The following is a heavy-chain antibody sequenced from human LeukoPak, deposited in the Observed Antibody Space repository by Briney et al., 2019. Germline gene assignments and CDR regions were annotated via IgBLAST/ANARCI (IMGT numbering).Heavy chain of an antibody. Sequence: GESLKISCKGSGYSFTSYGISWVRQAPGQGLEWMGWISAYNGNTNYAQKLQGRVTMTTDTSTSTAYMELRSLRSDDTAVYYCARPISDYDSEYYFDYWGQGTLVTVSS. CDR1: GYSFTSYG. CDR3: ARPISDYDSEYYFDY. CDR2: ISAYNGNT. D-gene: IGHD3-22*01. J-gene: IGHJ4*02. V-gene: IGHV1-18*01.